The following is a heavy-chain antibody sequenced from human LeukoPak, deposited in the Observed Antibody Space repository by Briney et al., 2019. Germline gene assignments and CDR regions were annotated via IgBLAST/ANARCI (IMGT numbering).Heavy chain of an antibody. V-gene: IGHV1-18*01. CDR1: GYTFTSYD. CDR3: ARVKEWDYFDY. J-gene: IGHJ4*02. Sequence: ASVKVSCKASGYTFTSYDINWVRQATGQGLEWMGWISAYNGNTNYAQKLQGRVTMTTDTSTSTAYMELRSLRSDDTAVYYCARVKEWDYFDYWGQGTLVTVSS. D-gene: IGHD1-26*01. CDR2: ISAYNGNT.